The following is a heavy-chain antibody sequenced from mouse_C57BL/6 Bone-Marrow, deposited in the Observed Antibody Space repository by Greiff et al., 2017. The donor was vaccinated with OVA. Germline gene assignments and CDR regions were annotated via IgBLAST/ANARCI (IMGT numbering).Heavy chain of an antibody. CDR1: GYTFTNYW. Sequence: QVQLQQPGAELVRPGASVKLSCKASGYTFTNYWMHWVKQRPGQGLEWIGVIAPSDSYINYNQKFKGRATLTVDTSSSTAYMHLSSLTSEDSAVYYCSHYGSRVCLHYGGQGNAITVSS. CDR3: SHYGSRVCLHY. D-gene: IGHD1-1*01. CDR2: IAPSDSYI. V-gene: IGHV1-59*01. J-gene: IGHJ2*01.